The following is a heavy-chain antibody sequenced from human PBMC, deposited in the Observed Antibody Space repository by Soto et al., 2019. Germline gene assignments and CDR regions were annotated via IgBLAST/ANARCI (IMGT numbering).Heavy chain of an antibody. V-gene: IGHV3-23*01. Sequence: GGSLRLSCAASGFTFSSYAMSWVRQAPGKGLEWVSAISGSGGSTYYADSVKGRFTISRDNSKNTLYLQMNSLRAEDTAVYYCAKDVNYYGSGSYYYYYYMDVWGKGTTVTVSS. CDR3: AKDVNYYGSGSYYYYYYMDV. CDR1: GFTFSSYA. D-gene: IGHD3-10*01. CDR2: ISGSGGST. J-gene: IGHJ6*03.